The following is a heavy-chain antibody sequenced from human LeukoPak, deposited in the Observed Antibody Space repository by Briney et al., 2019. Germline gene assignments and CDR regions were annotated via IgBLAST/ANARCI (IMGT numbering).Heavy chain of an antibody. Sequence: GASVKVSCKASGGTFSSYAISWVRQAPGQGLEWMGWINPNSGGTNYAQKFQGRVTMTRDTSISTAYMELSRLRSDDTAVYYCARGSLRWLRTPPFDYWGQGTLVTVSS. J-gene: IGHJ4*02. CDR2: INPNSGGT. D-gene: IGHD5-24*01. V-gene: IGHV1-2*02. CDR3: ARGSLRWLRTPPFDY. CDR1: GGTFSSYA.